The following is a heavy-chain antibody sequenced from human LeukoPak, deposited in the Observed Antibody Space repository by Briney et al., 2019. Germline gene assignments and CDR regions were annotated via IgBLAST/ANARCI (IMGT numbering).Heavy chain of an antibody. CDR1: GFTFSSYA. CDR3: ARDSGSRYCSGGSCPNY. J-gene: IGHJ4*02. CDR2: ISYDGSNK. V-gene: IGHV3-30-3*01. Sequence: GGSLRLSCAASGFTFSSYAMHWVRQAPGKGLEWVAVISYDGSNKYYADSVKGRFTISRDNSKNTLYLQMNSLRAEDTAVYYCARDSGSRYCSGGSCPNYWGQGTLVTVSS. D-gene: IGHD2-15*01.